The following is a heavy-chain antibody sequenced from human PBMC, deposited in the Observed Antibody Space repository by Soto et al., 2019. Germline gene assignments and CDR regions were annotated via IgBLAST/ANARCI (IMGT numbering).Heavy chain of an antibody. Sequence: EVQLLESGGGLVQPGGSLRLSCAASGFTFSSYAMSWVRQAPGKGLEWVSAISGSGGSTYYADSVKGRFTISRDNSKNTLYLQMNSLRAEDTAVYYCAKDLPGIAVAGNWFDPWGQGTLVTVSS. D-gene: IGHD6-19*01. CDR2: ISGSGGST. CDR3: AKDLPGIAVAGNWFDP. CDR1: GFTFSSYA. J-gene: IGHJ5*02. V-gene: IGHV3-23*01.